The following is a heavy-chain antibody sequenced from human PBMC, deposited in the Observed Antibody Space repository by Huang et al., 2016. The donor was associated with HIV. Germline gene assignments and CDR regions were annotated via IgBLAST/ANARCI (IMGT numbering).Heavy chain of an antibody. J-gene: IGHJ6*03. CDR3: ARHREGPVAYYSGWGSHLNYMDV. CDR2: IYFTGGT. D-gene: IGHD3-10*01. V-gene: IGHV4-39*01. CDR1: GGSIRSSDYH. Sequence: QLLLQESGPGLVKPSEALALPCAVSGGSIRSSDYHWGWLRQPPGKGVEWIGSIYFTGGTHYIPSLKRRVTIAVDTSKNLFFLNLTSMTAADTAVYYCARHREGPVAYYSGWGSHLNYMDVWGRGRTVVVSS.